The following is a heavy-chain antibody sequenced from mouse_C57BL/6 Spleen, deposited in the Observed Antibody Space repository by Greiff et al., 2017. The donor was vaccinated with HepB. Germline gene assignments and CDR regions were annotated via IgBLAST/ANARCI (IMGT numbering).Heavy chain of an antibody. CDR1: GFSLTSYA. J-gene: IGHJ4*01. V-gene: IGHV2-9-1*01. CDR3: ARTAGTGPYAMDY. Sequence: QVQLQQSGPGLVAPSQSLSITCTVSGFSLTSYAISWVRQPPGKGLEWLGVIWTGGGTNYNSALKSRLSISKDNSKSQVFLKMNSLQTDDTARYYCARTAGTGPYAMDYWGQGTSVTVSS. D-gene: IGHD4-1*01. CDR2: IWTGGGT.